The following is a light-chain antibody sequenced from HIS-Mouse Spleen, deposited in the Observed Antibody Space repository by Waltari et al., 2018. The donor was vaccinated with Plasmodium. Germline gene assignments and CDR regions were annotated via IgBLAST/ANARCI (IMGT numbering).Light chain of an antibody. CDR1: ALPKQY. CDR3: QSADSSGTYQV. Sequence: SYELTQPPSVSVSPGQTARITCSGDALPKQYADWYQQKPGQAPVLVRYKDSERPSGIPERFSGSSSGTTVTLTISGVQAEDEADYYCQSADSSGTYQVFGGGTKLTVL. V-gene: IGLV3-25*03. J-gene: IGLJ2*01. CDR2: KDS.